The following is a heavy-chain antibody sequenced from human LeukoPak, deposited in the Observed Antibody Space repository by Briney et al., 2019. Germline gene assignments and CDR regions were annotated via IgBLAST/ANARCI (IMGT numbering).Heavy chain of an antibody. D-gene: IGHD6-19*01. J-gene: IGHJ5*02. CDR1: GGSFSGYY. V-gene: IGHV4-34*01. Sequence: SETLSLTCAVYGGSFSGYYWSWIRQPPGKGLEWIGEINHSGSTNYNPSLKSRVTISVDTSKNQFSLKLRSVTAADTAVYYCARGKWSGWYRNGDNWFDPWGQGTLVTVSS. CDR2: INHSGST. CDR3: ARGKWSGWYRNGDNWFDP.